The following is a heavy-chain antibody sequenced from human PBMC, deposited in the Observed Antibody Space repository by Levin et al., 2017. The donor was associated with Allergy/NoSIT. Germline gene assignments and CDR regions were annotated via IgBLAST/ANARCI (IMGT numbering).Heavy chain of an antibody. Sequence: GGSLRLSCAASGFTVSSYWMSWVRQAPGKGLEWVANIKEDGSEKYYVDSVKGRFTISRDNANNSLYLQMNSLRAEDTAVYYCARRLRFFEWLPNLYYFDYWGQGNLVTVSS. J-gene: IGHJ4*02. CDR3: ARRLRFFEWLPNLYYFDY. D-gene: IGHD3-3*01. CDR2: IKEDGSEK. V-gene: IGHV3-7*01. CDR1: GFTVSSYW.